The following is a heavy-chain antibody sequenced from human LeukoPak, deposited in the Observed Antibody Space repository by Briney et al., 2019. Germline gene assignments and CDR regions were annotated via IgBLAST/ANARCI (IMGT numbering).Heavy chain of an antibody. Sequence: ASVKVSCKASGYTFTGYYMHWVRQAPGQGLEWMGWINPNSGGTNYAQKFQGRVTMTRNTSISTAYMELSSLRSEDTAVYYCARGYYDFWSGRLWDYWGQGTLVTVSS. CDR3: ARGYYDFWSGRLWDY. CDR2: INPNSGGT. D-gene: IGHD3-3*01. V-gene: IGHV1-2*02. CDR1: GYTFTGYY. J-gene: IGHJ4*02.